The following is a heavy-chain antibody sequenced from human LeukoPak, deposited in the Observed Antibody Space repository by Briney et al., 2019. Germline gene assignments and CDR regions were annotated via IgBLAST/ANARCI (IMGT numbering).Heavy chain of an antibody. Sequence: SLKVSCKASGGTFSSYAISWVRQAPGQGLEWMGRIIPILGIANYAQKFQGRVTITADKSTSRAYMELSSLRSEYAAVYYCAIAWLGDTYYFDYWGPGNLVTVSS. CDR1: GGTFSSYA. D-gene: IGHD3-10*01. J-gene: IGHJ4*02. V-gene: IGHV1-69*04. CDR3: AIAWLGDTYYFDY. CDR2: IIPILGIA.